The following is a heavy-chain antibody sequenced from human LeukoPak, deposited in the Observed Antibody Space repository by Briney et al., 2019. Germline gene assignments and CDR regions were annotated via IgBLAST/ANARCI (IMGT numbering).Heavy chain of an antibody. D-gene: IGHD3-3*01. CDR2: IYYSGST. Sequence: SETLSLTCTVSGGSLSSYHWSWIRQPPGKGLEWIGYIYYSGSTNYNPSLKSRVTISVDTSKNQCSLKLSSVTAADTAVYYCARQASAANYDFWSGTRNDAFDIWGQGTMVTVSS. CDR3: ARQASAANYDFWSGTRNDAFDI. J-gene: IGHJ3*02. V-gene: IGHV4-59*08. CDR1: GGSLSSYH.